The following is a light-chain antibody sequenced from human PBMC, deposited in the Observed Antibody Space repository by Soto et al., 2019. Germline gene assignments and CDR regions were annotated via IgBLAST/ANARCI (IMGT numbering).Light chain of an antibody. V-gene: IGLV4-69*01. J-gene: IGLJ3*02. Sequence: QSVLTQSPSASASLGASVKLTCTLSSGHSSYAIAWHQQQPEKGPRYLMKLNSDGSHSKGDGIPERFSGSSSGAERYLTISSLQSEDEADYYCQTWVTGPWVFGGWTKLTVL. CDR1: SGHSSYA. CDR3: QTWVTGPWV. CDR2: LNSDGSH.